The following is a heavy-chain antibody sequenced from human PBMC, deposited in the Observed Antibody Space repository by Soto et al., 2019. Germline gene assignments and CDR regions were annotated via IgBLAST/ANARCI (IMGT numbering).Heavy chain of an antibody. V-gene: IGHV4-34*01. CDR2: INHSGST. D-gene: IGHD2-15*01. Sequence: SETLSLTCAVYGGSFSGYYWSWFRQPPGKGLEWIGEINHSGSTNYNPSLKGRVTISVDTSKNQFSLKLSSVTAADTAVYYCVRLTREEWWSTPDSRADYWGQGTLVTVSS. J-gene: IGHJ4*02. CDR3: VRLTREEWWSTPDSRADY. CDR1: GGSFSGYY.